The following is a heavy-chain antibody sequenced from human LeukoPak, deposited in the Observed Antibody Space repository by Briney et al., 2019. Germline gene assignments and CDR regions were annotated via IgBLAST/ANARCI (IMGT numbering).Heavy chain of an antibody. CDR3: ARRAGAYSHPYDY. D-gene: IGHD4/OR15-4a*01. CDR2: ISGSGDST. Sequence: GESLRLSCAASGFTFSNYAMRWVRQAPGKGLEWVSGISGSGDSTYYADSVKGRFTISRDNSKNTLYLQMNSLRAEDTAVYYCARRAGAYSHPYDYWGQGTLVTVSS. V-gene: IGHV3-23*01. J-gene: IGHJ4*02. CDR1: GFTFSNYA.